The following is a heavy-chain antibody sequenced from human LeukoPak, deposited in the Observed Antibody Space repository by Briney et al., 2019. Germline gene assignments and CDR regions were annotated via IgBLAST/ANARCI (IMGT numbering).Heavy chain of an antibody. J-gene: IGHJ4*02. CDR3: ATNTVTTYSFDY. D-gene: IGHD4-17*01. V-gene: IGHV1-46*01. Sequence: ASVKVSCKASGYTFTNYYMHWVRQAPGQGLEWMGIINRSGGRTIYAQKFQGRVTMTRDTSTSTVYMELSSLRSEDTAVYYCATNTVTTYSFDYWGQGTLVTVSS. CDR1: GYTFTNYY. CDR2: INRSGGRT.